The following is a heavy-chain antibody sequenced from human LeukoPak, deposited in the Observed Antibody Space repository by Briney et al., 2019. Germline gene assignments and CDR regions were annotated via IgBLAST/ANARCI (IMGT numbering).Heavy chain of an antibody. CDR3: ATNSGGQWELLRPTTQTFDY. Sequence: GGSLRLSCAASGFTFSSYAMSWVRQAPGKGLEWVSAISGSGGSTYYADSVKGRFTISRDNSKNTLYLQMSSLRAEDTAVYYCATNSGGQWELLRPTTQTFDYWGQGTLVTVSS. CDR1: GFTFSSYA. V-gene: IGHV3-23*01. CDR2: ISGSGGST. J-gene: IGHJ4*02. D-gene: IGHD1-26*01.